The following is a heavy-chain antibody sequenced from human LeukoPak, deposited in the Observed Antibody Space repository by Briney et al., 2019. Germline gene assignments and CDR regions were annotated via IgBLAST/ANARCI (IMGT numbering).Heavy chain of an antibody. J-gene: IGHJ4*02. CDR1: GGSINSRHW. Sequence: SETLSLTCAVSGGSINSRHWLNWVRQPPGKGLEWIGEIFHTGSTNYNPSLKSRVTISVDESNNQFSLKLSSVTAADTAVYYCARDFPISGWQFDYWGQGTLVTVSS. V-gene: IGHV4-4*02. CDR2: IFHTGST. CDR3: ARDFPISGWQFDY. D-gene: IGHD6-19*01.